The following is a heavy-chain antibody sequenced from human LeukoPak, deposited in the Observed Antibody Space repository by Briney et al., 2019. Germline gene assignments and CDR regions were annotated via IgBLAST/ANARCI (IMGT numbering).Heavy chain of an antibody. Sequence: GGSLRPSCAASGFTVSSNYMSWVRQAPGKGLEWVSVIYSGGSTYYADSVKGRFTISRDNSKNTLYLQMNSLRAEDTAVYYCARDPRRQWLYTFQHWGQGTLVTVSS. CDR3: ARDPRRQWLYTFQH. CDR1: GFTVSSNY. D-gene: IGHD6-19*01. V-gene: IGHV3-53*01. J-gene: IGHJ1*01. CDR2: IYSGGST.